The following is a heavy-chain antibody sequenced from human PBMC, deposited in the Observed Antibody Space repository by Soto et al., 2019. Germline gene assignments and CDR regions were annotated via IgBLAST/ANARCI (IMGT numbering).Heavy chain of an antibody. CDR2: IYPGDSDT. D-gene: IGHD2-21*01. V-gene: IGHV5-51*01. CDR1: GYSFSTSW. Sequence: GESLKISCQGSGYSFSTSWIGWVRQMPGKGLEWMGIIYPGDSDTRYSPSFQGQVTISADKSISTAFLQWSRLKASDTATYYCARTTIAGIMGYFDYWGQGTLVTVSS. CDR3: ARTTIAGIMGYFDY. J-gene: IGHJ4*02.